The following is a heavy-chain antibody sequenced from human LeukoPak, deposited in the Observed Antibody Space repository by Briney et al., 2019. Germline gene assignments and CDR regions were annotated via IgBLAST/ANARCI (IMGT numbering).Heavy chain of an antibody. Sequence: GGSLRLSCVASGFSFNNYAMNWVRQAPGKRLEWVSPIIGSSGTTFYADSVKGRFTISRDKSKSTLYLQMNSLRAEDTAVYYCAKGAYDYIEIAYFDYWGQGSLVTVSS. V-gene: IGHV3-23*01. J-gene: IGHJ4*02. CDR3: AKGAYDYIEIAYFDY. CDR2: IIGSSGTT. CDR1: GFSFNNYA. D-gene: IGHD5-12*01.